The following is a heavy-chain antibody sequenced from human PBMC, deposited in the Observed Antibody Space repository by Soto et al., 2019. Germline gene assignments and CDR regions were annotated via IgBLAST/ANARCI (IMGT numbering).Heavy chain of an antibody. D-gene: IGHD3-3*01. CDR1: GDSISNSRFY. V-gene: IGHV4-39*07. CDR2: IYHSGNP. CDR3: ARWWSGSRQGFDP. Sequence: SETLSLTCSVSGDSISNSRFYWAWIRQPPGKGLEWIGSIYHSGNPYYNPSLKSRVTISVDTSKNQFSLKLSSVTAADTAVYYCARWWSGSRQGFDPWGQGTLVSVSS. J-gene: IGHJ5*02.